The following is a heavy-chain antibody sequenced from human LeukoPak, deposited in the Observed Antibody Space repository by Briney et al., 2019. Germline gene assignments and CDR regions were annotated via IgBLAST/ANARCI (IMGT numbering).Heavy chain of an antibody. Sequence: SETLSLTCTVSGGSISSYYWSWLRQPPGKGLEWIGYIYYSGSTNYNPSLKSRVTISVDTSKNQFSLKLSSVTAADTAVYYCAGSAAAAHNWFDPWGQGTLVTVSS. D-gene: IGHD6-13*01. V-gene: IGHV4-59*08. CDR1: GGSISSYY. CDR3: AGSAAAAHNWFDP. CDR2: IYYSGST. J-gene: IGHJ5*02.